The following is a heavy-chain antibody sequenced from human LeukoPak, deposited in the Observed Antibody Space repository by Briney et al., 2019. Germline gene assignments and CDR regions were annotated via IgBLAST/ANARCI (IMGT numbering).Heavy chain of an antibody. D-gene: IGHD3-22*01. CDR1: GYSFTNYG. J-gene: IGHJ4*02. CDR2: SDPSDSYS. V-gene: IGHV5-10-1*01. Sequence: PGESLKISCKGSGYSFTNYGISWVRQMPGKGLEWMGRSDPSDSYSNYGPSFQGHVTISADRSISTAYLQWRSLKASDTAMYYCARQLDYYDKRDYWGQGTLVTVAS. CDR3: ARQLDYYDKRDY.